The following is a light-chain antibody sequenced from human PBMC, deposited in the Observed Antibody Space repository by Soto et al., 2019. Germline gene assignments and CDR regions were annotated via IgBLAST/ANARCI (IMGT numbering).Light chain of an antibody. J-gene: IGKJ4*01. CDR2: GAS. CDR3: QQYGDSLT. Sequence: EILMTQSPATLSVSPGDRATLSCRASQSVSNNLAWYQQRPGQAPRLLIYGASTRATGIPDRFSGSGSGTDLTLTITRLEPEDFAVYYCQQYGDSLTFGGGTKVDIK. V-gene: IGKV3-15*01. CDR1: QSVSNN.